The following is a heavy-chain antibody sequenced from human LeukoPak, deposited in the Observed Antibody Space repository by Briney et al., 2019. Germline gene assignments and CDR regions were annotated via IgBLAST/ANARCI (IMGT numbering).Heavy chain of an antibody. CDR2: INQKRGST. V-gene: IGHV4-34*01. J-gene: IGHJ3*01. CDR3: ARELSTSSTAFDV. CDR1: GGSSSSYY. Sequence: SETLSLTCTVSGGSSSSYYWSWIRQPPGKGLEWIGEINQKRGSTNYNPSLKSRVTISVDTSKNQFSLKLNSVTAADTAVYYCARELSTSSTAFDVWGQGTMVTVSS. D-gene: IGHD6-6*01.